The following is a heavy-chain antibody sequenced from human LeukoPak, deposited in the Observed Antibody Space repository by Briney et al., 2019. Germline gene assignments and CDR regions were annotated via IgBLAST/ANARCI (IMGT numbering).Heavy chain of an antibody. J-gene: IGHJ3*01. CDR1: GGSISSYY. D-gene: IGHD3-3*01. CDR3: ARNDFWSGYDAFDF. Sequence: SETLSLTCTVSGGSISSYYWSWIRQPPGKGLEWIGYIYYSGSTNYNPSLKSRVTISVDTSKNQFSLKLSSVTAADTAVYYCARNDFWSGYDAFDFWGQGTMVTVSS. V-gene: IGHV4-59*01. CDR2: IYYSGST.